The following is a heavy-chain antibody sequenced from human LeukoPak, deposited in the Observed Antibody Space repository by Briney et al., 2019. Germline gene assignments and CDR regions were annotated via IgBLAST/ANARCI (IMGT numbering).Heavy chain of an antibody. CDR3: ARVSTYYDYVWGPMPGYFDY. J-gene: IGHJ4*02. D-gene: IGHD3-16*01. V-gene: IGHV4-38-2*02. CDR1: GYSISSGYY. CDR2: TYHSGST. Sequence: SETLSLTCTVSGYSISSGYYGGWIRQPPGKGLEWMGSTYHSGSTYYNPSLKSRVTISVDTSKNQFSLKLSSVTAADTAVYYCARVSTYYDYVWGPMPGYFDYWGQGTLVTVSS.